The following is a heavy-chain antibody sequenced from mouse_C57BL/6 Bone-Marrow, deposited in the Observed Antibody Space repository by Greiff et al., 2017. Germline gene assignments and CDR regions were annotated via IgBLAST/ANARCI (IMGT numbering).Heavy chain of an antibody. Sequence: QVQLQQPGAELVRPGSSVKLSCKASGYTFTSYWMHWVKQRPIQGLEWIGNIDPSDSETHYNQKFKDKATLTVDKSSSTAYMQLSSLTSDDSAVYYCARGPYYAMDYWRQGTSVTVSS. V-gene: IGHV1-52*01. J-gene: IGHJ4*01. CDR3: ARGPYYAMDY. CDR1: GYTFTSYW. CDR2: IDPSDSET.